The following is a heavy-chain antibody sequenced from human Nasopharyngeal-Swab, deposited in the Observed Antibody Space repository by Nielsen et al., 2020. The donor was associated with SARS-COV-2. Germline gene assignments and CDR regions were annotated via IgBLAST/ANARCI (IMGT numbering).Heavy chain of an antibody. V-gene: IGHV2-70*01. CDR3: AGMEKYYYGSGSYYYYYYGMDV. D-gene: IGHD3-10*01. CDR1: GFSISTSGMC. J-gene: IGHJ6*02. Sequence: SGPPPVKPTQTLTLTCTFSGFSISTSGMCVSWIRQPPGKALEWLALIDWDDDKYYSTSLKTRLTISKDTSKNQVVLTMTNMDPVDTATYYCAGMEKYYYGSGSYYYYYYGMDVWCQGTTVTVSS. CDR2: IDWDDDK.